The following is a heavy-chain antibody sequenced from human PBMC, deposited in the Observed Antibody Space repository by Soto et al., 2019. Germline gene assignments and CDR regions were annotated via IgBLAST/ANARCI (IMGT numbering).Heavy chain of an antibody. CDR2: ISGSGGST. CDR1: VFTFSSYA. V-gene: IGHV3-23*01. CDR3: AKDRGGDFWSGRFYYYYMDV. Sequence: HPGGSLRLSCAASVFTFSSYAMSWVRQAPGKGLEWVSAISGSGGSTYYADSVKGRFTISRDNSKNTLYLQMNSLRAEDTAVYYCAKDRGGDFWSGRFYYYYMDVWGKGTTVTVSS. J-gene: IGHJ6*03. D-gene: IGHD3-3*01.